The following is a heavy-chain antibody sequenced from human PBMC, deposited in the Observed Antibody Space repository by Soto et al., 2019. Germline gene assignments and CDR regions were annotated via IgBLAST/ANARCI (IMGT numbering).Heavy chain of an antibody. V-gene: IGHV4-30-4*01. CDR3: ARVPIFGVATDLGNYYGLDV. CDR2: ISHNGNT. Sequence: SETLSLTCSVSGGSINNGHYYWSWIRQPPGKGLEWIGYISHNGNTYHNPSLKSRLTISLDASTNQVFLKLNSVTAADPAVYYCARVPIFGVATDLGNYYGLDVWGKGTTVTVS. CDR1: GGSINNGHYY. J-gene: IGHJ6*04. D-gene: IGHD3-3*01.